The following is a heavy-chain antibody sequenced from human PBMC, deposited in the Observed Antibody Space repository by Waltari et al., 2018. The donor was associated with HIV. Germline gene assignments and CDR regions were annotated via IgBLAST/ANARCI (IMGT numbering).Heavy chain of an antibody. Sequence: QLQLQESGPGLVKPSETLSLTCTVSGGSISSSSYYWGWIRQPPGKGLEWIGSIYYSGSTYYNPSLKSRVTISVDTSKNQFSLKLSSVTAADTAVYYCARHIICSSTSCLTQYGMDVWGQGTTVTVSS. D-gene: IGHD2-2*01. J-gene: IGHJ6*02. CDR3: ARHIICSSTSCLTQYGMDV. CDR2: IYYSGST. V-gene: IGHV4-39*01. CDR1: GGSISSSSYY.